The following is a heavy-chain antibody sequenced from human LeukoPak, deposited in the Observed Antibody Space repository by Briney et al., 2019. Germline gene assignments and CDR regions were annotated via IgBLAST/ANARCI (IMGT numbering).Heavy chain of an antibody. CDR1: GGSISRSSYY. CDR2: IFYNGNT. J-gene: IGHJ4*02. Sequence: PSETLSLTCSVSGGSISRSSYYWGWIRQPPGKGLEWIASIFYNGNTYYNPSPKSRVTMSVDTSNNQFSLKLSSVTAADTAVYYCARLLWFGEPTVDYWGQGTLVTVSS. CDR3: ARLLWFGEPTVDY. V-gene: IGHV4-39*07. D-gene: IGHD3-10*01.